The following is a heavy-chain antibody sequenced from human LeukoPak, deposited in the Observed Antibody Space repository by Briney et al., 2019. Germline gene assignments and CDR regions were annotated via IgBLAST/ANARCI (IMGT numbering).Heavy chain of an antibody. CDR1: SYSISRGYY. CDR2: IYYSGST. D-gene: IGHD3-3*01. J-gene: IGHJ4*02. CDR3: ARAILSGYPDS. V-gene: IGHV4-61*01. Sequence: SSETLSLTCSVSSYSISRGYYWGWIRQPPGKGLEWIGYIYYSGSTNYNPSLKSRVTISLDTSKNQFSLKLSSVTAADTAVYYCARAILSGYPDSWGQGTLVIVFS.